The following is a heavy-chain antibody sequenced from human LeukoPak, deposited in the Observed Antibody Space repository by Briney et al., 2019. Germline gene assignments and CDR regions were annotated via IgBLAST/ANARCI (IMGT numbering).Heavy chain of an antibody. CDR1: GGSISSGGSY. J-gene: IGHJ5*02. CDR3: ARLIKNGDNRFDP. Sequence: PSETLSLTCTVSGGSISSGGSYWSWIPQHPGKGLEWYAYIYYSESAYHNPSLKSRASISVDTSRHQFSLKLSSVTAADTAVYFCARLIKNGDNRFDPWGQGSLVTVSS. CDR2: IYYSESA. D-gene: IGHD2-8*01. V-gene: IGHV4-31*03.